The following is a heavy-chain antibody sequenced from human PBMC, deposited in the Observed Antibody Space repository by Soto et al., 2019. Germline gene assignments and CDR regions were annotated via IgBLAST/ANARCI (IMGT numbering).Heavy chain of an antibody. D-gene: IGHD3-10*01. Sequence: EVQLVESGGGLVQPGGSLRLSCAASGFIFSSYAMNWVRQAPGKGLALVSYISSGSGNILYADSVKGRFTISRDNAKNSLYLQMNSLRAEDTAVYYCARTYGTGSLNWFDPWGQGTLVTVSS. CDR1: GFIFSSYA. CDR3: ARTYGTGSLNWFDP. CDR2: ISSGSGNI. V-gene: IGHV3-48*04. J-gene: IGHJ5*02.